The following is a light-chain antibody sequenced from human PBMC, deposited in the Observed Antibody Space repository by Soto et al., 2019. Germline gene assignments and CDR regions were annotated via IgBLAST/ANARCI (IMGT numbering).Light chain of an antibody. J-gene: IGLJ2*01. CDR2: EVN. CDR3: NSYAGSNNLV. Sequence: QSALTQPPSASGSPGQSVTISCTGTSSDVGGYNYVSWYQQHPGKAPKLMIFEVNKWPSGVPDRFSGSKSGNTASLTVSGLQAEDEADYYCNSYAGSNNLVFGGGTKLTVL. CDR1: SSDVGGYNY. V-gene: IGLV2-8*01.